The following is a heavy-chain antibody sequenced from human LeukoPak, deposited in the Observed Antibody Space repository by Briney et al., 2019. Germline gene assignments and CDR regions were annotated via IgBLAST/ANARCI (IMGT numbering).Heavy chain of an antibody. CDR2: IYHSGST. V-gene: IGHV4-38-2*01. CDR1: GYSISSGYY. CDR3: AIHYYDSSGYYGDY. Sequence: PSETLSLTCAVSGYSISSGYYWGWIRQPPGKGLEWIGSIYHSGSTYYNPFLKSRVTISVDTSKNQFSLKLSSVTAADTAVYYCAIHYYDSSGYYGDYWGQGTLVTVSS. J-gene: IGHJ4*02. D-gene: IGHD3-22*01.